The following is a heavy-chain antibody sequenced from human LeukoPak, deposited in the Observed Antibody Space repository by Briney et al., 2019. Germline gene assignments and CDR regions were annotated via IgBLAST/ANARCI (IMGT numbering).Heavy chain of an antibody. CDR2: IYYSGST. CDR3: ARIAIVVVPAAYDY. CDR1: GGSISSSSYY. J-gene: IGHJ4*02. D-gene: IGHD2-2*01. V-gene: IGHV4-39*01. Sequence: SETLSLTCTVSGGSISSSSYYWGWIRQPPGKGLEWIGSIYYSGSTYYNPSLKSRVTISVDTSKNQFSLKLSPVTAADTAVYYCARIAIVVVPAAYDYWGQGTLVTVSS.